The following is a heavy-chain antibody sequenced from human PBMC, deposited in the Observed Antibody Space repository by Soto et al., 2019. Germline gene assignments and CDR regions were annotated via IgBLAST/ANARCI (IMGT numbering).Heavy chain of an antibody. V-gene: IGHV3-33*01. CDR3: ARDLRGYCSGGSCYEPYYGMDV. J-gene: IGHJ6*02. CDR2: IWYDGSNK. CDR1: GFTFSSYG. D-gene: IGHD2-15*01. Sequence: GGSLRLSCAASGFTFSSYGMHWVRQAPGKGLEWVAVIWYDGSNKYYADSVKGRFTISRDNSKNTLYLQMNSLRAEDTAVYYCARDLRGYCSGGSCYEPYYGMDVWGQGTTVTVSS.